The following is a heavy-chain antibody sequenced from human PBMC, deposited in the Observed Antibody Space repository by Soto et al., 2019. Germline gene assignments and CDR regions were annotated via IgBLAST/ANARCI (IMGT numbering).Heavy chain of an antibody. V-gene: IGHV3-21*01. Sequence: GGSLRLSCAASGLTFSSYAMSWVRQAPGKGLEWVSSISSTGALMYYADSVKGRFTIPRDDADNSLYLQMNSLRVEDTAVYYCARDRLARGIPVAGRIDYWGQGALVTVSS. CDR1: GLTFSSYA. CDR3: ARDRLARGIPVAGRIDY. CDR2: ISSTGALM. J-gene: IGHJ4*02. D-gene: IGHD6-19*01.